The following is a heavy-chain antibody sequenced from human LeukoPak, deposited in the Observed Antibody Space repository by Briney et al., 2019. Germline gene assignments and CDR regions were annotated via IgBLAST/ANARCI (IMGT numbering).Heavy chain of an antibody. V-gene: IGHV3-21*01. D-gene: IGHD4-23*01. J-gene: IGHJ4*02. Sequence: AGGSLRLSCAASGFTFSSYEMSWVRQAPGKGLEWVSSISSSSSYIYYADSVKGRFTISRDNAKNSLYLQMNSLRAEDTAVYYCARDTTVARHIPLTTSFDYWGQGTLVTVSS. CDR1: GFTFSSYE. CDR2: ISSSSSYI. CDR3: ARDTTVARHIPLTTSFDY.